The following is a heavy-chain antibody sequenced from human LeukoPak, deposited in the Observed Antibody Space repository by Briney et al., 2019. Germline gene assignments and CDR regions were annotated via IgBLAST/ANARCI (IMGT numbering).Heavy chain of an antibody. V-gene: IGHV4-34*01. J-gene: IGHJ4*02. Sequence: PSETLSLTCAVYGGSFSGYYWSWIRQPPGKGLEWIGEINHSGSTNYNPSLKSRVTISVDTSKNQFSLKLSSVTAADTAVYYCARVASSGWKFDYWGQGTLVTVSS. CDR1: GGSFSGYY. CDR2: INHSGST. D-gene: IGHD6-19*01. CDR3: ARVASSGWKFDY.